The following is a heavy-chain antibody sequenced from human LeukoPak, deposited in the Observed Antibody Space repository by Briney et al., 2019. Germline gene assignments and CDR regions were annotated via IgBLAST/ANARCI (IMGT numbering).Heavy chain of an antibody. D-gene: IGHD3-9*01. CDR2: IYHSGST. J-gene: IGHJ3*02. CDR1: GGSISSGGYS. V-gene: IGHV4-30-2*01. Sequence: SQTLSLTCAVSGGSISSGGYSWSWIRQPPGKGLEWIGYIYHSGSTYYNPSLKSRVTISVDTSKNQFSLKLSSVTAADTAVYYCARDLDWSFRNDAFDIWGQGTMVTVSS. CDR3: ARDLDWSFRNDAFDI.